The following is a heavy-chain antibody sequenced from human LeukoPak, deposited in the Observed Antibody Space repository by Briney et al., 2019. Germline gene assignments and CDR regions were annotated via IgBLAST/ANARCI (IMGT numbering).Heavy chain of an antibody. CDR3: ARDSSVSIWSFDFDY. Sequence: GASVKVSCKASGGTFSSHAISWVRQAPGQGLEWMGGIIPIFGTAKYAQKFQGRVTITRDTSASTAYMELSSLRSEDTAVYYCARDSSVSIWSFDFDYWGQGTLVTVSS. V-gene: IGHV1-69*05. D-gene: IGHD3-3*01. CDR2: IIPIFGTA. CDR1: GGTFSSHA. J-gene: IGHJ4*02.